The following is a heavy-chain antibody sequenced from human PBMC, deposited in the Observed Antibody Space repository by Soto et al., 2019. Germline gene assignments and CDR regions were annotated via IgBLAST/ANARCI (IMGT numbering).Heavy chain of an antibody. V-gene: IGHV3-23*01. CDR3: AKARSGNYQYYIDY. J-gene: IGHJ4*02. CDR1: GFIFSSDA. Sequence: PGGSLRLSCAASGFIFSSDAMHWVRKAPGKGLEWVAGISGSGVNTYYADPVRGRFTIYRDNSKNTLYLQMNSLRVEDTAVYYCAKARSGNYQYYIDYWGQGTLVTVSS. CDR2: ISGSGVNT. D-gene: IGHD3-22*01.